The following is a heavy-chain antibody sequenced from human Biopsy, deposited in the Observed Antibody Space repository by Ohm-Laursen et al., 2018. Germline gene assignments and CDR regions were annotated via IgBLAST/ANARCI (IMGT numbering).Heavy chain of an antibody. CDR3: ARMDCSGGSCHYYSYGMDV. V-gene: IGHV4-4*09. CDR2: IHHSGST. J-gene: IGHJ6*02. D-gene: IGHD2-15*01. CDR1: GVSITAYY. Sequence: SETLSLTCTVSGVSITAYYWSWIRQPPGKGLECIGNIHHSGSTNYNPSLKSRLTISVDTSKNLFSLKLSSVTAADTAVYYCARMDCSGGSCHYYSYGMDVWGQGTTVTVSS.